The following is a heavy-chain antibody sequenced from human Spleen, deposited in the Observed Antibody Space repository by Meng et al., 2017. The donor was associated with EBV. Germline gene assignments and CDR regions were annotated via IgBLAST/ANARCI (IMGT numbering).Heavy chain of an antibody. CDR2: VHHSGNT. D-gene: IGHD5/OR15-5a*01. CDR3: ARPFPSIVSPRLDPFGE. Sequence: QVHLQESGPGQVKPSXXXXLTXXFXXGSISSFYYWAWIRQPPGRGLEWIGSVHHSGNTYYSPSFKSRITVSVDTSRNQFSLRLTSVTAADTAVYYCARPFPSIVSPRLDPFGEWGQGTLVTVSS. J-gene: IGHJ4*02. V-gene: IGHV4-39*01. CDR1: XGSISSFYY.